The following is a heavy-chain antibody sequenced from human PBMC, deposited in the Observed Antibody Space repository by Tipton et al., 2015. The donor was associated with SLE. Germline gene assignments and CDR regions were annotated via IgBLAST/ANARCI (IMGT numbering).Heavy chain of an antibody. CDR2: IYHSGST. Sequence: TLSLTCAVSGYSISSGYHWGWIRQPPGKGLEWIGSIYHSGSTYYNPSLKSRVTISEDTSKNQFSLKLSSVTAADTAVYYCARDSGSYFDYWGQGTLVTVSS. J-gene: IGHJ4*02. CDR3: ARDSGSYFDY. D-gene: IGHD1-26*01. V-gene: IGHV4-38-2*02. CDR1: GYSISSGYH.